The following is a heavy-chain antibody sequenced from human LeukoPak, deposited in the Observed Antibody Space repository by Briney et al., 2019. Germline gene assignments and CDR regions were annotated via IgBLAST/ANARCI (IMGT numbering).Heavy chain of an antibody. CDR2: IKSKTDGGTT. Sequence: GGSLRLSCAASGFTFSNAWMSWVRQAPGKGLEWVGRIKSKTDGGTTDYAAPVKGRFTISRDNSKNTLYLQMNSLKTEDTAVYYCTTGAYYYGSGSYSNSGYYFDYWGQGTLVTVSS. V-gene: IGHV3-15*01. CDR3: TTGAYYYGSGSYSNSGYYFDY. CDR1: GFTFSNAW. D-gene: IGHD3-10*01. J-gene: IGHJ4*02.